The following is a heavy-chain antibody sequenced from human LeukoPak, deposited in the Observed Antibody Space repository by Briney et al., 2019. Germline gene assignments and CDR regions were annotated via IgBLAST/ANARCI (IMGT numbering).Heavy chain of an antibody. J-gene: IGHJ5*02. V-gene: IGHV3-53*01. CDR3: ARDNGEWRLNWFDH. D-gene: IGHD2-8*01. CDR2: IYSGGST. Sequence: PGGSLRLSCAASGFTVNSNYMSWVRQAPGKGLEWVSVIYSGGSTYCADSVKGRFTISRDNSKNTLYLQMNSLRAEDTAVYYCARDNGEWRLNWFDHWGQGTLVTVSS. CDR1: GFTVNSNY.